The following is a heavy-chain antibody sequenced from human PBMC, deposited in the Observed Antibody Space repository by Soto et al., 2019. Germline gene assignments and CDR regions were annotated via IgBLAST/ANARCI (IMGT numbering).Heavy chain of an antibody. D-gene: IGHD6-13*01. J-gene: IGHJ5*02. Sequence: QVQLVQSGAEEKKPGASVRVSCKASGCTFARCAMHWVRQAPGQRLEWMGWINAGNGKTQYSQKFQGRVTITRDTSASTAYMELSSLRSEDTAVYYSARGWKDSNSWYGPDWFDPWGQGTLVTVSS. CDR1: GCTFARCA. V-gene: IGHV1-3*05. CDR2: INAGNGKT. CDR3: ARGWKDSNSWYGPDWFDP.